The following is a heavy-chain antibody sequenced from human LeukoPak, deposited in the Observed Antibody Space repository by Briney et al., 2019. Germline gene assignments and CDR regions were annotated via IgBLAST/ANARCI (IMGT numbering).Heavy chain of an antibody. J-gene: IGHJ4*02. V-gene: IGHV3-23*01. D-gene: IGHD2-2*01. CDR1: RFTFNSYA. CDR3: AKDGIYCSSTSCYGNFDY. CDR2: IGGSNGIT. Sequence: PGGSLRLSCAASRFTFNSYAMSWVRQAPGKGLEWVSVIGGSNGITFYVGSVKGRFTISRDNSKNTLYLQMNSLRAEDTAVYYCAKDGIYCSSTSCYGNFDYWGQGTLVTVSS.